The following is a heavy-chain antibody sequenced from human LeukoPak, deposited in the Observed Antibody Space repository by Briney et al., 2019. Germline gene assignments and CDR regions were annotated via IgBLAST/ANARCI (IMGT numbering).Heavy chain of an antibody. J-gene: IGHJ4*02. D-gene: IGHD5-24*01. CDR2: INHSGST. CDR1: GGSFCGYY. CDR3: ARGDGYHSDY. Sequence: SETLSLTCAVYGGSFCGYYWSWSRQPPGKGLGWSGEINHSGSTNYTPSLKSPVTISVGTSKNQFSLKLSSVTAADTAVYYCARGDGYHSDYWGQGTLVTVSS. V-gene: IGHV4-34*01.